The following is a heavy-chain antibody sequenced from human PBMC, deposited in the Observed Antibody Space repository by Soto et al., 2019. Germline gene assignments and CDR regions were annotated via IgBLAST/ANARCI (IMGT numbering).Heavy chain of an antibody. CDR1: RGSIGIGNA. CDR3: GRRRSAVSAFDY. J-gene: IGHJ4*02. CDR2: IYHSGNT. Sequence: SPASAVARGSIGIGNAGSCFRQHPGKGLEWSGEIYHSGNTNYNPSLKSRLTLSVDQPKNQFSMKLSSVTAAAPAVYSCGRRRSAVSAFDYWGQGTLVTVSS. V-gene: IGHV4-4*01.